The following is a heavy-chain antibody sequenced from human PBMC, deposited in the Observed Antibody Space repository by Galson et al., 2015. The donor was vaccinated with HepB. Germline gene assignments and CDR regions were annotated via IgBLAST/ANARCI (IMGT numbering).Heavy chain of an antibody. Sequence: SVKVSCKASGYGFTGHYMHWVRQAPGQGLEWMGIINAGGGSTNYAQRFQARFTMTRDTSTDTIYMELRSLKSEDTAVYYCARGRDHDDKFHLDYWGQGTLVTVSS. J-gene: IGHJ4*02. CDR3: ARGRDHDDKFHLDY. CDR1: GYGFTGHY. D-gene: IGHD3-22*01. V-gene: IGHV1-46*01. CDR2: INAGGGST.